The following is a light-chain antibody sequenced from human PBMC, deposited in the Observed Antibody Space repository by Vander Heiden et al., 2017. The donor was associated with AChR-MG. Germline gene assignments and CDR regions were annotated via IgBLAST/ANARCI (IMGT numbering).Light chain of an antibody. Sequence: QSALTQSASVSGSPGQSITISCTGTTTDVNGYNYVSWYQQHPGKAPQLIIYDVSYRPLGVSNRFSGSKSGNTASLTISGLQAEDEADYYCSSYRSSSTYVVFGGGTKLTVL. J-gene: IGLJ2*01. CDR3: SSYRSSSTYVV. V-gene: IGLV2-14*03. CDR1: TTDVNGYNY. CDR2: DVS.